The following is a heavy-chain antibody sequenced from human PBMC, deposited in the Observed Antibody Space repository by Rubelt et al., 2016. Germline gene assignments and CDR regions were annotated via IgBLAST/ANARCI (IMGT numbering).Heavy chain of an antibody. D-gene: IGHD6-19*01. CDR3: ARDHSSGLYLEGFFDY. J-gene: IGHJ4*02. CDR1: GYSISSGYY. CDR2: IYHSGST. V-gene: IGHV4-38-2*02. Sequence: QVQLQESGPGLVKPSETLSLTCTVSGYSISSGYYWGWIRQPPGKGMEWIGSIYHSGSTYYNPSLKSRVTISVDTSKNQFSLKLSSVTAADTAVYYCARDHSSGLYLEGFFDYWGQGTLVTVSS.